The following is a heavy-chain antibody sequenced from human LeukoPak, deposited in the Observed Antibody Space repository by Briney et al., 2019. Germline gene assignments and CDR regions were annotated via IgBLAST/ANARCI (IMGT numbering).Heavy chain of an antibody. V-gene: IGHV1-2*02. CDR1: VYIFTDNF. CDR3: ARDRSLLRFLEEPGKSLDI. J-gene: IGHJ4*02. Sequence: ASVTVSFTASVYIFTDNFWNWVRQSRGQAVGRVGGINANTAATWYEQKFQGRFTKPSNTSGSAYLELRRLRSDDTAVYYCARDRSLLRFLEEPGKSLDIWGQGTLVTVSS. CDR2: INANTAAT. D-gene: IGHD3-3*01.